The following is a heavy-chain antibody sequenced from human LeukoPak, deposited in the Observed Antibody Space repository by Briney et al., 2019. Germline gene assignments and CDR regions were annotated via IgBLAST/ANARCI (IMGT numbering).Heavy chain of an antibody. D-gene: IGHD3-22*01. CDR1: GVSISSYY. Sequence: AETLSLTCTVSGVSISSYYWSWIRQPPGKGLVWIGYIYYGGSTNYNPSLKSRVTISVDTSKNQFSLKLSSVAAADTAVYYCARSYYYDSSGYEGDAFDIWGQGTMVNVS. CDR2: IYYGGST. V-gene: IGHV4-59*01. CDR3: ARSYYYDSSGYEGDAFDI. J-gene: IGHJ3*02.